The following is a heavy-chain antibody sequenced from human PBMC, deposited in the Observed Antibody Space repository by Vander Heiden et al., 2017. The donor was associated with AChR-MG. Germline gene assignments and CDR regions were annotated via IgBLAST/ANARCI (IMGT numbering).Heavy chain of an antibody. CDR3: ARDLRHSSSWYVAPFDY. Sequence: EFQLVESGGGLVQPGGSLRLSCAASGFPFSSKGMNWVRQAPGKGLEWISSISSSSSYIYYADSVKGRFTISRDNAKNSLYLQMNSLRAEDTAVYYCARDLRHSSSWYVAPFDYWFQGTLVTLSS. D-gene: IGHD6-13*01. CDR2: ISSSSSYI. J-gene: IGHJ4*02. V-gene: IGHV3-21*01. CDR1: GFPFSSKG.